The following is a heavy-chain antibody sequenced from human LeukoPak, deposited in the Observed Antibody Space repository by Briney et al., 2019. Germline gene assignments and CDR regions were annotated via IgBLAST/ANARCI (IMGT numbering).Heavy chain of an antibody. V-gene: IGHV4-4*07. CDR3: AKDVGTAALFVFYFDL. CDR2: VYTSGST. CDR1: GGSISYYY. J-gene: IGHJ2*01. Sequence: SETLSLTCTVSGGSISYYYWSWIRQSAGKGLEWIGRVYTSGSTNDNPSLKSRVTMSVDTSKNQFSLRLSSVTAADTAVYYCAKDVGTAALFVFYFDLRGRGARVTVSS. D-gene: IGHD6-6*01.